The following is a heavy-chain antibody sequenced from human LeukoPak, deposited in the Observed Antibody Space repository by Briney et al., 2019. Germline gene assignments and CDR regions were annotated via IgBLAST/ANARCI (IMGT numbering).Heavy chain of an antibody. Sequence: GGSLRLSCAASGFTLSSYSMNWVRQAPGKGLEWVSSISSSSSYIYYADSVKGRFTISRDNAKNSLYLQMNSLRAEDTAVYYCARSGSSWYNSWGQGTLVTVSS. CDR1: GFTLSSYS. CDR2: ISSSSSYI. J-gene: IGHJ4*02. CDR3: ARSGSSWYNS. D-gene: IGHD6-13*01. V-gene: IGHV3-21*01.